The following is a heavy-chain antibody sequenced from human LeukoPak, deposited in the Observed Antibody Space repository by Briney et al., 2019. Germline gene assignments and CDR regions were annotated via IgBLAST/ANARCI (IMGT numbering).Heavy chain of an antibody. CDR2: ISAYNGNT. J-gene: IGHJ4*02. D-gene: IGHD6-13*01. CDR1: GYTFTSYG. CDR3: ARDPGYSSSWYAGDY. V-gene: IGHV1-18*01. Sequence: ASVKVSFKASGYTFTSYGISWVRQAPGQGLEWMGWISAYNGNTNYAQKLQGRVTMTTDTSTSTAYMELRSLRSDDTAVYYCARDPGYSSSWYAGDYWGQGTLVTVSS.